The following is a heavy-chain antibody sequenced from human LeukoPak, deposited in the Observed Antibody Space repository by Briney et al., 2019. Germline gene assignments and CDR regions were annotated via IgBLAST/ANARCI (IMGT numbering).Heavy chain of an antibody. J-gene: IGHJ3*02. CDR3: ASARSSYGYGDAFDI. D-gene: IGHD5-18*01. V-gene: IGHV3-48*04. CDR2: ISSSSSTI. CDR1: GISFDDYA. Sequence: PGGSLRLSCAASGISFDDYAMNWVRQAPGKGLEWVSYISSSSSTIYYADSVKGRFTISRDNSKNTLYLQMNSLRAEDTAVYYCASARSSYGYGDAFDIWGKGTMVTVSS.